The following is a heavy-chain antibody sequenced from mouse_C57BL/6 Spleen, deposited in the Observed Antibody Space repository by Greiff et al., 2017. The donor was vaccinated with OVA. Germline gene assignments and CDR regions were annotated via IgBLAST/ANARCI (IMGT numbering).Heavy chain of an antibody. V-gene: IGHV1-50*01. CDR2: IDPSDSYT. Sequence: VQLQQPGAELVKPGASVKLSCKASGYTFTSYWMQWVKQRPGQGLEWIGEIDPSDSYTNYNQKFKGKATLTVDTSSSTAYMQLSSLTSEDSAVYYCARGGQLRSFDYWGQGTTLTVSS. D-gene: IGHD3-2*02. CDR1: GYTFTSYW. CDR3: ARGGQLRSFDY. J-gene: IGHJ2*01.